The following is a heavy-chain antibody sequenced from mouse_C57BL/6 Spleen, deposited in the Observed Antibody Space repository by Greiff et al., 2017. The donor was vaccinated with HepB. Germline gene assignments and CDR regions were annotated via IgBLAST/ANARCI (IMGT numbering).Heavy chain of an antibody. CDR3: ARHYYGSSYHYAMDY. CDR2: ISSGGSYT. J-gene: IGHJ4*01. CDR1: GFTFSSYG. D-gene: IGHD1-1*01. V-gene: IGHV5-6*01. Sequence: EVQLQESGGDLVKPGGSLKLSCAASGFTFSSYGMSWVRQTPDKRLEWVATISSGGSYTYYPDSVKGRFTISRDNAKNTLYLQMSSLKSEDTAMYYCARHYYGSSYHYAMDYWGQGTSVTVSS.